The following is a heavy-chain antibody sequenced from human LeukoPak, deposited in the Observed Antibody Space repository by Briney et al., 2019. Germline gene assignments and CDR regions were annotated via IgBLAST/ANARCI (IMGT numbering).Heavy chain of an antibody. V-gene: IGHV4-39*07. J-gene: IGHJ4*02. CDR3: ARDSLSVPFDY. CDR1: GVSISSSSYY. D-gene: IGHD3-16*02. Sequence: SETLSLTCTVSGVSISSSSYYWGWIRQPPGKGLEWIGSIYYSGGTYNNPSLKSRVTISVDTSKNQFSLKLSSVTAADTAVYYCARDSLSVPFDYWGQGTLVTVSS. CDR2: IYYSGGT.